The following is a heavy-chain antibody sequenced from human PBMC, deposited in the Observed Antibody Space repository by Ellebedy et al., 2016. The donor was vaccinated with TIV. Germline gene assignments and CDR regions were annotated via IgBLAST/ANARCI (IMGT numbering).Heavy chain of an antibody. CDR3: AKDLGDGYNLNYYGMDV. J-gene: IGHJ6*02. D-gene: IGHD5-24*01. V-gene: IGHV3-23*01. CDR1: GFTFSSYA. Sequence: GESLKISXAASGFTFSSYAMSWVRQAPGKGLEWVSALSGGGVSTYYADSVKGRFTISRDNSKNTLYLQMNSLRAEDTAVYYCAKDLGDGYNLNYYGMDVWGQGTTVTVSS. CDR2: LSGGGVST.